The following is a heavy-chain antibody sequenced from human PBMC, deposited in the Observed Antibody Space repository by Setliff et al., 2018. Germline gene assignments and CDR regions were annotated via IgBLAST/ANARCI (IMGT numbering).Heavy chain of an antibody. D-gene: IGHD6-6*01. CDR2: INWDGGSHI. CDR1: GFTFDNYA. V-gene: IGHV3-20*04. J-gene: IGHJ3*02. CDR3: ARDWRIAARPRDAFDI. Sequence: PGGSLRLSCVVSGFTFDNYAMTWVRQAPGKGLEWVSGINWDGGSHIYYADSMKGRFTISRDNAKNSLYLQMNSLRAEDTAVYYCARDWRIAARPRDAFDIWGQGTMVTVSS.